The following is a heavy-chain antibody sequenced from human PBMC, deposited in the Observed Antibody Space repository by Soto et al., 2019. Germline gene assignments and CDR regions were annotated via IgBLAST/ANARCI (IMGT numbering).Heavy chain of an antibody. J-gene: IGHJ5*02. CDR3: AREVVVDATKSGYWFDP. CDR2: IYYSGST. Sequence: SETLSLTCTVSGGSISSSSYYWGWIRQPPGKGLEWIGSIYYSGSTYYNPSLKSRVTISVDTSKNQFSLKLSSVTAADTAVYYCAREVVVDATKSGYWFDPWGQGNLVTVSS. CDR1: GGSISSSSYY. V-gene: IGHV4-39*02. D-gene: IGHD2-15*01.